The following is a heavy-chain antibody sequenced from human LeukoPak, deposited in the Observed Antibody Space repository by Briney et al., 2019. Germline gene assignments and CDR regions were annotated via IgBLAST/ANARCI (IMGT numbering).Heavy chain of an antibody. D-gene: IGHD6-6*01. Sequence: GGSLRLSCAASGFTFSSYAMSWVRQAPGKGLERVSAISGSGGSTYYADSVKGRFTISRDNSKNTLYLQMNSLRAEDAAVYYCARVERSPSAIYYYYMDVWGKGTTVTVSS. J-gene: IGHJ6*03. CDR2: ISGSGGST. CDR3: ARVERSPSAIYYYYMDV. V-gene: IGHV3-23*01. CDR1: GFTFSSYA.